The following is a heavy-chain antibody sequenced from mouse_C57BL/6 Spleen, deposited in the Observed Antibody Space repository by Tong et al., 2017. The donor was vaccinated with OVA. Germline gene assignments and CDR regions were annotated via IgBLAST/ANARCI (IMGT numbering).Heavy chain of an antibody. Sequence: EVQLQESGTVLARPGASVKMSCKTSGYTFTSYWMHWVKQRPGQGLEWIGAIYPGNSDTSYNQKFKGKAKLTAVTSASTAYMELSSLTNEDSAVYYCTRRFSPFITTVVGYFDYWGQGTTLTVSS. CDR3: TRRFSPFITTVVGYFDY. D-gene: IGHD1-1*01. V-gene: IGHV1-5*01. J-gene: IGHJ2*01. CDR2: IYPGNSDT. CDR1: GYTFTSYW.